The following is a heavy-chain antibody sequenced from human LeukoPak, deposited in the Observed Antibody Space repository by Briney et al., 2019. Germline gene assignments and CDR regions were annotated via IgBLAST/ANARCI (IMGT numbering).Heavy chain of an antibody. D-gene: IGHD1-26*01. V-gene: IGHV1-24*01. Sequence: GASVTVSCKVSGYTLTELSMHWVRQAPGKGLEWMGGFYPEDGETIYAQKFQGRVTMTEDTSTDTAYMELSSLRSEDTAVYYCATDRGSYIRRVDAFDIWGQGTMVTVSS. CDR1: GYTLTELS. J-gene: IGHJ3*02. CDR3: ATDRGSYIRRVDAFDI. CDR2: FYPEDGET.